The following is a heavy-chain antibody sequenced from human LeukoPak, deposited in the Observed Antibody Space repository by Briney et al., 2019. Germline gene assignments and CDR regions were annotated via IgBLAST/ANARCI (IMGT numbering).Heavy chain of an antibody. V-gene: IGHV5-51*01. Sequence: GESLKISCKGSGYSFTSYWIGWVRQMPGKGLEWMGIIYPGDSDTRYSPSFQGQVTISADESISTAYLQWSSLKASDTAMYYCARHVSSSWSLNYYYYGMDVWGQGTTVTVSS. D-gene: IGHD6-13*01. J-gene: IGHJ6*02. CDR3: ARHVSSSWSLNYYYYGMDV. CDR1: GYSFTSYW. CDR2: IYPGDSDT.